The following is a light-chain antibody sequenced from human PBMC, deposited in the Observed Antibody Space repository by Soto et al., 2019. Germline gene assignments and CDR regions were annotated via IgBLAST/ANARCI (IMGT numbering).Light chain of an antibody. CDR1: QSINSW. Sequence: EIQMTHSPSTLAASVGDRVTITARASQSINSWLAWYQQKPGKAPKRLIYEASSLEKGVPARFGGSGSGTEFTLTISSLQPDDFATYYCQQYNVYSWTFGQGTKVDIK. CDR3: QQYNVYSWT. CDR2: EAS. J-gene: IGKJ1*01. V-gene: IGKV1-5*03.